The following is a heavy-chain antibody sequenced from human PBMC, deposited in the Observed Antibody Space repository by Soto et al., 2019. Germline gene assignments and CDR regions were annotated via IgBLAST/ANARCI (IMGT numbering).Heavy chain of an antibody. V-gene: IGHV3-30*18. CDR2: ISYDGSNK. J-gene: IGHJ5*02. Sequence: GGSLRLSCAASGFTFSSYGMHWVRQAPGKGLEWVAVISYDGSNKYYADSVKGRFTISRDNSKNTLYLQMNSLRAEDTAVYYCAKVVYCSSTSCLFNWFDPWGQGTLVTVSS. CDR1: GFTFSSYG. CDR3: AKVVYCSSTSCLFNWFDP. D-gene: IGHD2-2*01.